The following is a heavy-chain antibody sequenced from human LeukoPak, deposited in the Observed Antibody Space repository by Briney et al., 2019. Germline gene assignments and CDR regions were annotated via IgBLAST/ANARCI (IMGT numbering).Heavy chain of an antibody. D-gene: IGHD6-19*01. J-gene: IGHJ4*02. CDR1: GGSFSGYY. Sequence: SETLSLTCAVYGGSFSGYYWSWIRQPPGKGLEWIGEINHSGSTNYNPSLKSRVTISVDTSKNQFSLKLSSVIAADTAVYYCARGVGYSSGWYRLGYWGQGTLVTVSS. CDR3: ARGVGYSSGWYRLGY. V-gene: IGHV4-34*01. CDR2: INHSGST.